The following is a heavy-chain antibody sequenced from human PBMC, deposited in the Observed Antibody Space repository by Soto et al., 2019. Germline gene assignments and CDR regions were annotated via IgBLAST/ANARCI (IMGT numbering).Heavy chain of an antibody. V-gene: IGHV1-46*01. J-gene: IGHJ4*02. CDR2: INPSGGST. CDR1: GYTFTSYY. Sequence: QVQLVQSGAEVKKPGASVKVSCKASGYTFTSYYMHWVRQAPGQGLEWMGIINPSGGSTSYAQKFQGRVNMTRDTSTSTVYMELSSLRSEDTAVYYCAREAVGTLKRGTFDYWGQGTLVTVSS. CDR3: AREAVGTLKRGTFDY. D-gene: IGHD7-27*01.